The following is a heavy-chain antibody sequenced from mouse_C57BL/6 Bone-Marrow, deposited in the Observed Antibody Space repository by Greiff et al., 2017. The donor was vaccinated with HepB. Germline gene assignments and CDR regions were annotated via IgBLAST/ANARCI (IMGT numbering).Heavy chain of an antibody. V-gene: IGHV3-6*01. CDR3: ARYDGYYLAWFAY. D-gene: IGHD2-3*01. Sequence: EVQLQESGPGLVKPSQSLSLTCSVTGYSITSGYYWNWIRQFPGNKLEWMGYISYDGSNNYNPSLKNRISITRDTSKNQFFLKLNSVTTEDTATYYCARYDGYYLAWFAYWGQGTLVTVSA. CDR2: ISYDGSN. CDR1: GYSITSGYY. J-gene: IGHJ3*01.